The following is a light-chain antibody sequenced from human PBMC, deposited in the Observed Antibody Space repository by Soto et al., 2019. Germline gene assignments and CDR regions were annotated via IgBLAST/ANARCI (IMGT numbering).Light chain of an antibody. CDR1: QGISSY. J-gene: IGKJ4*01. CDR2: AAS. V-gene: IGKV1-9*01. Sequence: DIQLTQSPSFLSASVGDRVTITCRASQGISSYLAWYQQKPGKAPNLLIYAASTLQSGGPSRFSGSGSGTDFTLTISSLQPEDSATYHCQQLDTYPLTFGGGTKVEIK. CDR3: QQLDTYPLT.